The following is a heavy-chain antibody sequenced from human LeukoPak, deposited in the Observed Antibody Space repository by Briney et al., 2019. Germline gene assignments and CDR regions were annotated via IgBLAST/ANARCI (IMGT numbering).Heavy chain of an antibody. CDR2: ISSNGGST. D-gene: IGHD3-22*01. Sequence: GGSLRLSCAASGFTFSSYAMHWVRQAPGKGLEYVSAISSNGGSTYYANSVKGRFTISRNNSKNTLYLQMGSLRAEDMAVYYCARDSYDSSGYILPSPPGYWGQGTLVTVSS. V-gene: IGHV3-64*01. CDR1: GFTFSSYA. J-gene: IGHJ4*02. CDR3: ARDSYDSSGYILPSPPGY.